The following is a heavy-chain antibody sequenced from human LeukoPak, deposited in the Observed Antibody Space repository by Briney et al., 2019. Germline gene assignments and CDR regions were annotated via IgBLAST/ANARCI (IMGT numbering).Heavy chain of an antibody. CDR2: MNPNSGNT. CDR1: GYTFTSYE. V-gene: IGHV1-8*01. CDR3: ARDYDSSGYYWGTEVWFDP. J-gene: IGHJ5*02. Sequence: ASVKVSCKASGYTFTSYEINWVRQATGQGLEWMGRMNPNSGNTGYAQKFQGRVTMTRNTSISTAYMELSSLRSEDTAVYYCARDYDSSGYYWGTEVWFDPWGQGTLVTVSS. D-gene: IGHD3-22*01.